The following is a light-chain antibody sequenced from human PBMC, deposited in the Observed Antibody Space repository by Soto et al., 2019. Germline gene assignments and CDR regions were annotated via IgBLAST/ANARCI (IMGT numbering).Light chain of an antibody. V-gene: IGLV1-51*01. CDR1: SSNIGINY. J-gene: IGLJ2*01. CDR3: GPWNSSLSVVV. CDR2: DNN. Sequence: QSVLTQPPSVSAAPGQKVTISCSGSSSNIGINYVSWYQQLPGTAPKLLIYDNNKRPSGIPDRFSGSKSGTSATLGITGLQTGDEADYYCGPWNSSLSVVVFGGGTKVTVL.